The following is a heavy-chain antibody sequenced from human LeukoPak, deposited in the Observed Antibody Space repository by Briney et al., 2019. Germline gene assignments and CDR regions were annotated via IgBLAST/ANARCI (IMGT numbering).Heavy chain of an antibody. V-gene: IGHV3-53*01. Sequence: GGSLRLSCAASGFTVSDNCMTWVRQAPGKGLEWVSVLYSGGRTYYADSVKGRFTISRDNSKNTLYLQMSSLRAEDTAVYYCARDLGARFAPGDYWGQGTLVTVSS. CDR1: GFTVSDNC. CDR3: ARDLGARFAPGDY. J-gene: IGHJ4*02. D-gene: IGHD1-26*01. CDR2: LYSGGRT.